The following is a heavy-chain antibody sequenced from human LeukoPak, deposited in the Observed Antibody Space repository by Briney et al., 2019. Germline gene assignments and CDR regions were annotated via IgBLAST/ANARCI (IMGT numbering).Heavy chain of an antibody. CDR1: GGSISSSSYY. V-gene: IGHV4-39*01. CDR2: IYYSGST. CDR3: ATLVTTVTLKSLNFDY. J-gene: IGHJ4*02. D-gene: IGHD4-17*01. Sequence: SETLSLTCTVSGGSISSSSYYWGWIRQPPGKGLEWIGSIYYSGSTYYNLSLKSRVTISVDTSKNQFSLKLSSVTAADTAVYYCATLVTTVTLKSLNFDYWGQGTLVTVSS.